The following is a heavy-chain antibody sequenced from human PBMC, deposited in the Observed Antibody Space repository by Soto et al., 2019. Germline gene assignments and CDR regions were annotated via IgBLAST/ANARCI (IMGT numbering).Heavy chain of an antibody. Sequence: SETLSLTCDVSGGSISSINWWSWVRQPPGKGLKWIGEIYHSGSTTYNPSLKSRVTISVDKSKNQFSLKLKSVTAADTAIYCCARGGGPDIAYGMDVWGQGTTVTVSS. J-gene: IGHJ6*02. CDR3: ARGGGPDIAYGMDV. CDR2: IYHSGST. V-gene: IGHV4-4*01. D-gene: IGHD5-12*01. CDR1: GGSISSINW.